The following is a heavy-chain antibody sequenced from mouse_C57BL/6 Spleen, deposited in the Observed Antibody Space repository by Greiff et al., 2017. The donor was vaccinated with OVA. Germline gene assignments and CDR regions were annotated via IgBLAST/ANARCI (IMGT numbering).Heavy chain of an antibody. J-gene: IGHJ2*01. CDR3: ARRSYGNYLDY. Sequence: EVQRVESGGDLVKPGGSLKLSCAASGFTFSSYGMSWVRQTPDQRLEWVATISSGGSYTYYPDSVKGRFTISRDNAKNTLYLQMSSLKSEDTAMYYCARRSYGNYLDYWGQGTTLTVSS. CDR2: ISSGGSYT. V-gene: IGHV5-6*01. D-gene: IGHD2-1*01. CDR1: GFTFSSYG.